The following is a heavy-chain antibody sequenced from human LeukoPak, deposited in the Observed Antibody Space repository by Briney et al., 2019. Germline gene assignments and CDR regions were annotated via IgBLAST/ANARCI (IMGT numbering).Heavy chain of an antibody. D-gene: IGHD6-13*01. V-gene: IGHV4-59*11. CDR2: IYDSETI. CDR1: GASMSNHY. Sequence: SETLSLTCTVSGASMSNHYWSWIRQPPGKGLEWIGYIYDSETINYNPSLKSRVTMSVDTSKNQFFLNLSSVTAADTALYYCASRPSGSTWYGVFDYWSRGTLVTVSS. J-gene: IGHJ4*02. CDR3: ASRPSGSTWYGVFDY.